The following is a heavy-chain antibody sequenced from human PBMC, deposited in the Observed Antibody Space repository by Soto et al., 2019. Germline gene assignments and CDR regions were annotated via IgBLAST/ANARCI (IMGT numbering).Heavy chain of an antibody. CDR2: IYWDDDK. D-gene: IGHD5-18*01. J-gene: IGHJ4*02. CDR3: AHRLGSGYSYGPFDY. CDR1: GFSLSTSGVG. Sequence: QITLKESGPTLVKPTQTLTLTCTFSGFSLSTSGVGVGWIRQPPGKALEWLALIYWDDDKRYSPSLKSRLTITKDPPKNQVVLTITNMDPVDTATYYCAHRLGSGYSYGPFDYWGQGTLVTVSS. V-gene: IGHV2-5*02.